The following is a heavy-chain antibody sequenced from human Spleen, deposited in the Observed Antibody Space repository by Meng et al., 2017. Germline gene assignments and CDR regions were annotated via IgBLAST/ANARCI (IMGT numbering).Heavy chain of an antibody. CDR3: ARERGLTVTLDF. D-gene: IGHD4-11*01. V-gene: IGHV1-69*04. CDR1: GYTFTSYY. CDR2: IIPLLDRA. J-gene: IGHJ4*02. Sequence: SVKVSCKASGYTFTSYYMHWVRQAPGQGLEWMGRIIPLLDRADYSQKFQGRVTITADKSTSTAYLELSSLRSEDTALYYCARERGLTVTLDFWGQGTLVTVSS.